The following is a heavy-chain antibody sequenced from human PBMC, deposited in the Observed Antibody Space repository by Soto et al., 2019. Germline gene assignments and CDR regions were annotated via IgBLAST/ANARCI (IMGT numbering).Heavy chain of an antibody. J-gene: IGHJ6*02. CDR3: AKDNILTGYSSDYYYYGMDV. D-gene: IGHD3-9*01. CDR2: ISDDGSNK. V-gene: IGHV3-30*18. Sequence: VQLVESGGGVVQPGRSLRLSCAASGFTFSSYGMHWVRQAPGKGLEWVAVISDDGSNKYYADSVKGRFTISRDNSKNTLYLQMNSLRAEDTAVYYCAKDNILTGYSSDYYYYGMDVWGQGTTVTVSS. CDR1: GFTFSSYG.